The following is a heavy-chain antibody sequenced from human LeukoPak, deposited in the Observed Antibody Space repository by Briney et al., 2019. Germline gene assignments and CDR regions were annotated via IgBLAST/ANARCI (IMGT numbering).Heavy chain of an antibody. CDR2: ISPDSRTI. V-gene: IGHV3-48*01. CDR3: ARGTGEYNYDSPLDY. CDR1: GFTFSNYI. D-gene: IGHD5-18*01. Sequence: PGGSLRLSCAASGFTFSNYIMNWVRQAPGKGLEWVSYISPDSRTIYYADSVKGRLTISRDNSKNTLYLQMNSLRAEDTAVYYCARGTGEYNYDSPLDYWGQGTLVTVSS. J-gene: IGHJ4*02.